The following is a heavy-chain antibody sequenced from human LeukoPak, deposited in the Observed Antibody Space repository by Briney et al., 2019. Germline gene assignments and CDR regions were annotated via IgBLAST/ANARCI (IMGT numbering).Heavy chain of an antibody. Sequence: PGGSLRLSCAASGFTVSSNYMSWVRQAPGKGLEWVAFIRYDGSNKYYADSVKGRFTISRDNSKNTLYLQMNSLRAEDTAVYYCANLKILVVPAAVGGPHWGQGTLVTVSS. D-gene: IGHD2-2*01. CDR3: ANLKILVVPAAVGGPH. J-gene: IGHJ4*02. CDR2: IRYDGSNK. V-gene: IGHV3-30*02. CDR1: GFTVSSNY.